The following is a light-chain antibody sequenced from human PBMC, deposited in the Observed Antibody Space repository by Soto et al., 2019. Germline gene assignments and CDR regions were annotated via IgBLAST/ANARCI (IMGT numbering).Light chain of an antibody. J-gene: IGKJ2*01. CDR1: QSVSTN. CDR3: QQSNNWPYT. CDR2: GAS. Sequence: EIVLTQSPGTLSVSPGERANLSCRASQSVSTNLAWFQQKPGQAPRLPIYGASTRATGIPARFSGSGSGTEFTLTINSLQSEDLAVYYCQQSNNWPYTFGQGTKLEV. V-gene: IGKV3-15*01.